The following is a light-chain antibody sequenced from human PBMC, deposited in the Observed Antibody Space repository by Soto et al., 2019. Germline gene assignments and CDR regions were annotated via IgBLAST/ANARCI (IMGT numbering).Light chain of an antibody. J-gene: IGKJ4*01. CDR2: AAS. V-gene: IGKV1-17*01. CDR3: LRLLSYPLT. Sequence: DIQMTPSPSSLSAAVGDRVTITCRASQGIRNDLGWYQQKPGQAPKRLIYAASSLQSGVPSRFSRSASGTEYTLTISSLQPEDFATCYCLRLLSYPLTFGGGTKVEI. CDR1: QGIRND.